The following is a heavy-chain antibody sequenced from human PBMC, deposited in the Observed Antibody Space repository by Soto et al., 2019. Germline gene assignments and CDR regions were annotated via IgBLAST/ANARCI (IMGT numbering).Heavy chain of an antibody. V-gene: IGHV1-46*01. CDR2: INPSGGST. CDR3: ARSPSSWAALDY. J-gene: IGHJ4*02. D-gene: IGHD7-27*01. CDR1: GYTFTSYY. Sequence: ASVKVSCKASGYTFTSYYMHWVRQAPGQGLEWMGIINPSGGSTSYAQKFQGRLTLTRDMSTSTVYMELSSLRSEDTAIYYCARSPSSWAALDYWGQGTPVTVS.